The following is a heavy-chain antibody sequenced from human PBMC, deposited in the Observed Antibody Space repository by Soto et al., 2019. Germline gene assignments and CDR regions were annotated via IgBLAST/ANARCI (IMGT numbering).Heavy chain of an antibody. CDR2: ISASGRFK. CDR3: ASHKRAICDY. V-gene: IGHV3-23*01. D-gene: IGHD2-21*01. CDR1: GFAFSDFD. Sequence: EVQLLESGGGLVQPGGSLRLSCAASGFAFSDFDMSWVRQAPGKGLEWVSAISASGRFKPYADSVRGRFTISRDNFRGTVDLQMNSLRPEDTAVYYCASHKRAICDYWGRGTLVTVSS. J-gene: IGHJ4*01.